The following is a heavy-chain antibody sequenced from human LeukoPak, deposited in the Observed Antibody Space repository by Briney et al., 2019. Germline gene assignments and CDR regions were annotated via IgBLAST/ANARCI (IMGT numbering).Heavy chain of an antibody. CDR1: GFTFSSYW. CDR3: ARAAYYRFDY. CDR2: INSDGSTI. V-gene: IGHV3-74*01. Sequence: GGFLRLSCAASGFTFSSYWVHWVRQAPGKGLEWVARINSDGSTINHADSVRGRFTISRDNAENTLYLQMSSLRAEDTAIYFCARAAYYRFDYWGQGTLVTVSS. J-gene: IGHJ4*02. D-gene: IGHD1-26*01.